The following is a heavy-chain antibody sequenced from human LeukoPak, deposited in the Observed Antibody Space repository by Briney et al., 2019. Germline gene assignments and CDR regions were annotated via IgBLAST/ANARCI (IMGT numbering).Heavy chain of an antibody. V-gene: IGHV4-39*01. CDR3: ARHVRSSFGSGSSYAFDI. D-gene: IGHD3-10*01. J-gene: IGHJ3*02. CDR2: MYYSGST. Sequence: SEPLSLTCTVSGGSITTDDYYWGWIRQPPGKGLEWIGSMYYSGSTYYNPSLKSRVTISVDSSKNQFSLRLSSVTAADTAVYYCARHVRSSFGSGSSYAFDIWGQGSMVTVSS. CDR1: GGSITTDDYY.